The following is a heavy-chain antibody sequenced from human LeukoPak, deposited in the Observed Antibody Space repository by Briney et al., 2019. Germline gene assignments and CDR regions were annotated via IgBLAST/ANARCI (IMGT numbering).Heavy chain of an antibody. J-gene: IGHJ4*02. CDR3: SSVGRVMAYYFDL. CDR1: WFTVSTNC. CDR2: IYSGGTT. V-gene: IGHV3-53*04. Sequence: GGSLRLSCAASWFTVSTNCMTWVRQAPGKGLEWVSTIYSGGTTYYADSVMGRFTISRHNSRNTLYLQMNSLRAEDTAVYYCSSVGRVMAYYFDLWGQGTLVTVSS. D-gene: IGHD3-16*01.